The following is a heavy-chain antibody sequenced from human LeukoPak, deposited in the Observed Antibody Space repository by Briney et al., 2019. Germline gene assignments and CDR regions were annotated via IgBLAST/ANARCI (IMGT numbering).Heavy chain of an antibody. V-gene: IGHV3-74*01. CDR2: INSDGSST. D-gene: IGHD1-26*01. J-gene: IGHJ3*02. Sequence: GGSLRLSCAASGFTFSSYWMHWVRQAPGKGLFWVSRINSDGSSTSYADSVKGRFTISRDNAKNTLYLQMNSLRAEDTAVYYCASGTGYSVFDIWGQGTMVTVSS. CDR3: ASGTGYSVFDI. CDR1: GFTFSSYW.